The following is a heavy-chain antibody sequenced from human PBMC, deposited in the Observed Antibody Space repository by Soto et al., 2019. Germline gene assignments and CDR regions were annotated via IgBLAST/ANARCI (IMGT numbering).Heavy chain of an antibody. CDR3: ARVPQHSGYLHAY. CDR2: MNPNSGNT. Sequence: ASVKVSCKASGYTFTSYAMHWVRQAPGQRLEWMGWMNPNSGNTGYAQKFQGRVTMTRNTSISTAYMELSSLRSEDTAVYYCARVPQHSGYLHAYWGQGTLVTVSS. D-gene: IGHD5-12*01. J-gene: IGHJ4*02. V-gene: IGHV1-8*02. CDR1: GYTFTSYA.